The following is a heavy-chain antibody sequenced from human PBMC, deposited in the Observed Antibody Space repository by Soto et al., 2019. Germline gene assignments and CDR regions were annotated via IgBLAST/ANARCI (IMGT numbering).Heavy chain of an antibody. V-gene: IGHV3-23*01. D-gene: IGHD6-13*01. CDR1: GFTFSSYA. CDR2: ISGSGGST. Sequence: GGSLRLSCAASGFTFSSYAMSWVRQAPGKGLEWVSAISGSGGSTYYADSVKGRFTISRDNSKSTLYLQMNSLRAEDTAVYYCANLASSSWYQYFDYWGQGTLVTVSS. J-gene: IGHJ4*02. CDR3: ANLASSSWYQYFDY.